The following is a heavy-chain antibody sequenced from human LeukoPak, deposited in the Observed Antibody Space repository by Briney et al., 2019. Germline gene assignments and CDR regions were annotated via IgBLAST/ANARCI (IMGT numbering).Heavy chain of an antibody. V-gene: IGHV3-21*01. Sequence: PGGSLRLSCAASGFTFSSYSMNWVRQAPGKGLEWVSSISSSSSYIYYADSVKGRFTISRDNAKNSLYLQMNSLRAEDTAVYYCARATPATHDMDVWGKGTTVTVSS. J-gene: IGHJ6*03. CDR3: ARATPATHDMDV. CDR1: GFTFSSYS. D-gene: IGHD2-15*01. CDR2: ISSSSSYI.